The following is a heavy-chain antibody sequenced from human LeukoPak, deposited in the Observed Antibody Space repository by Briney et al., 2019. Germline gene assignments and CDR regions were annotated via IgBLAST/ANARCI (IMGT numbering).Heavy chain of an antibody. D-gene: IGHD1-14*01. CDR3: ARHASGRGFDY. CDR2: INHGGST. V-gene: IGHV4-34*01. CDR1: GGSFSGYY. Sequence: SETLSLTCAVYGGSFSGYYWSWIRQSPGKGLEWIGEINHGGSTNYNPSLKSRVTISVDTSKNQFSLKLSSVTAADTAVYYCARHASGRGFDYWGQGTLVTVSS. J-gene: IGHJ4*02.